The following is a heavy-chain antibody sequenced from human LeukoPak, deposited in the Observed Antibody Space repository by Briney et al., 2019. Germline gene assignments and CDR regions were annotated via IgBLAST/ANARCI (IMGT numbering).Heavy chain of an antibody. V-gene: IGHV3-23*01. CDR3: AKDRMVGTGEYYFDY. Sequence: PGGSLRLSCAASGFTFSSYAMSWVRQAPGKGLEWVSAISGSGGSIYYADSVKGRFTISRDNSKNTLYLQMNSPRAEDTAVYYCAKDRMVGTGEYYFDYWGQGTLVTVSS. CDR1: GFTFSSYA. J-gene: IGHJ4*02. CDR2: ISGSGGSI. D-gene: IGHD1-26*01.